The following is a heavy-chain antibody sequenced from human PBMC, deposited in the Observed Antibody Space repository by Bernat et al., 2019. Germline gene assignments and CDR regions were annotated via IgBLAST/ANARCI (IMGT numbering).Heavy chain of an antibody. D-gene: IGHD6-13*01. V-gene: IGHV4-39*01. CDR2: IYYSGST. J-gene: IGHJ4*02. CDR1: GGSISSSSYF. CDR3: ARHEDAAAGRIFY. Sequence: QLQLQESGPGLVKPSETLSLTCTVSGGSISSSSYFWGWIRQPPGRGLEWIGSIYYSGSTYYNPSLRSRVTISVDTSKNQFSLKLGSVTAADTAVYYCARHEDAAAGRIFYWGQGTLVTVSS.